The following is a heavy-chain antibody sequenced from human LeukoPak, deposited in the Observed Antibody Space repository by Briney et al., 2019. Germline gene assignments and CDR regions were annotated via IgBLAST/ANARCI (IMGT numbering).Heavy chain of an antibody. D-gene: IGHD5-18*01. J-gene: IGHJ4*02. CDR3: ARGKDTVMGNRNYFDY. CDR2: INPSGGST. CDR1: GYTFTNYY. Sequence: ASVNVSCTASGYTFTNYYLHWVRQAPGQGLEWMGIINPSGGSTSYAQKFQGRVTMTRDTSTSTVYMELSSLRSEDTAMYFCARGKDTVMGNRNYFDYWGQGALVTVSS. V-gene: IGHV1-46*01.